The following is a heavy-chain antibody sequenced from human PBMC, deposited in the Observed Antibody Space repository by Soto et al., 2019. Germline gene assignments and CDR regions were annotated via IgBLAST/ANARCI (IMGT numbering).Heavy chain of an antibody. CDR3: ARDFWSGYYTGSLGTGVFDY. CDR2: ISSSSSTI. Sequence: GGSMRLSCAGCGFTFSSYSMNWVRQAPGKGLAWVLYISSSSSTIYYADSVKGRFTISRDNAKNSLYLQMNSLRDEDTAVYYCARDFWSGYYTGSLGTGVFDYWGQGTLVTVSS. J-gene: IGHJ4*02. V-gene: IGHV3-48*02. CDR1: GFTFSSYS. D-gene: IGHD3-3*01.